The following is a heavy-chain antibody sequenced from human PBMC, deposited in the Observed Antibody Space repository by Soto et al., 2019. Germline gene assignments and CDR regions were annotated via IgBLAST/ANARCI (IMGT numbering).Heavy chain of an antibody. CDR3: ARTRSYDFWSGYDAPV. J-gene: IGHJ4*02. CDR1: GGSFSGYY. Sequence: PSETLSLTCAVYGGSFSGYYWSWIRQPPGKGLEWIGEINHSGSTNYNPSLKSRVTISVDTSKNQFSLKLSSVTAADTAVYYCARTRSYDFWSGYDAPVWGQGTLVTVSS. V-gene: IGHV4-34*01. D-gene: IGHD3-3*01. CDR2: INHSGST.